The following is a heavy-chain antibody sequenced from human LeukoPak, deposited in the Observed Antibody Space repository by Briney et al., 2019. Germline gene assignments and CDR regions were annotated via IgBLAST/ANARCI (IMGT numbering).Heavy chain of an antibody. CDR1: GASIASHSW. Sequence: SETLSLTCAVSGASIASHSWWSWVRQPPGKGLEWIGEVYHSGGANYKPSLKSRVTISVDTSRNHFSLKLASVTAADTAVYFCAYNRNFALDNWGQGTLVTVSS. CDR3: AYNRNFALDN. V-gene: IGHV4/OR15-8*01. CDR2: VYHSGGA. J-gene: IGHJ4*01. D-gene: IGHD1-14*01.